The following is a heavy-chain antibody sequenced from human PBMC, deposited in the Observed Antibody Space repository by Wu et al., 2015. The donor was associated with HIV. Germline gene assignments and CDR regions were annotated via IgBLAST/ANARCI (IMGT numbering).Heavy chain of an antibody. CDR3: ARVKLSGESYFYYMDV. CDR1: GYSFSDYH. J-gene: IGHJ6*03. CDR2: FSPFFGTT. V-gene: IGHV1-69*13. Sequence: QIQLVQSGAEVKKPGASVKVSCKASGYSFSDYHIHWVRQAPGQGLEWMGGFSPFFGTTHYAQKFQGRVNFSADVSTSTAYMEMSSLKSEDTAFYYCARVKLSGESYFYYMDVWGKGTTVIVSS. D-gene: IGHD3-10*01.